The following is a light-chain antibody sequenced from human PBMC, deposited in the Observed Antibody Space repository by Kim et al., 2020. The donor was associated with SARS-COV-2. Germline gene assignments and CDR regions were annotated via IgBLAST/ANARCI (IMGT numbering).Light chain of an antibody. V-gene: IGKV3-15*01. CDR1: ESVTSN. CDR3: QEYKNWPPIT. Sequence: EIMMTQSPATLSVSPGETATLSCRASESVTSNLAWYQQKPGQAPRLLIYGASTRATGIPNRFSGSGSGTEFTLTISSLQSEDLAVYYCQEYKNWPPITFGQGTRLEIK. CDR2: GAS. J-gene: IGKJ5*01.